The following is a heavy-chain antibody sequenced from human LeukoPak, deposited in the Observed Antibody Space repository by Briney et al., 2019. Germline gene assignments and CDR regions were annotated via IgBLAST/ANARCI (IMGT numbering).Heavy chain of an antibody. D-gene: IGHD3-3*01. Sequence: GGSLRLSCAASGFTFSSYSMNWVRQAPGKGLEWVSSISSSSSYIYYADSAKGRFTISRDNAKNSLYLQMNSLRAEDTAVYYCACDLEWFMLDYWGQGTLVTVSS. J-gene: IGHJ4*02. CDR2: ISSSSSYI. V-gene: IGHV3-21*01. CDR3: ACDLEWFMLDY. CDR1: GFTFSSYS.